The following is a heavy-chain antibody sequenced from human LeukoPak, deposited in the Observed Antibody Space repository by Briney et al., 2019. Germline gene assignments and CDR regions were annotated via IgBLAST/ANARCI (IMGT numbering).Heavy chain of an antibody. J-gene: IGHJ4*02. V-gene: IGHV1-69*05. CDR2: IMPMFATA. CDR3: AARWGFGELLPFDY. Sequence: GSSVKVSCKASGGTFSSYAVSWVRQAPRQGLEWMGRIMPMFATANYAQKFQGRVTITTDESRSTVYMELSSLRSEDTAVYYCAARWGFGELLPFDYWGQGTLVTVSS. CDR1: GGTFSSYA. D-gene: IGHD3-10*01.